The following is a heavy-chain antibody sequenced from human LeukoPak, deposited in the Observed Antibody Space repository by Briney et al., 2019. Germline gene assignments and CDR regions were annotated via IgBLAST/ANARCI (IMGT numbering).Heavy chain of an antibody. CDR2: IRSGGDNI. Sequence: PGGSLRLSCATSGFTFSSEPMNWVRQAPGKGLEWVAHIRSGGDNIHYVDSVRGRFTISRDNAKKSLYLQMNSLRAEDTAVYYCVRDVQFAFDIWSQGTMVTVSS. CDR1: GFTFSSEP. V-gene: IGHV3-48*01. J-gene: IGHJ3*02. CDR3: VRDVQFAFDI. D-gene: IGHD5-24*01.